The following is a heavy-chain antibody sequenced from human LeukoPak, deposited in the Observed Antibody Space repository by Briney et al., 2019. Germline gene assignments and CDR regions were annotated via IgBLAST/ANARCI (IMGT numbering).Heavy chain of an antibody. D-gene: IGHD1-26*01. CDR3: ARDWSGGDYYYYYYMDV. J-gene: IGHJ6*03. CDR2: IYTSGST. Sequence: PSETLSLTCTVSGGSISSYYWSWIRQPAGKGLEWIGRIYTSGSTNYNPSLKSRVTMSVDTSKNQFSLKLSSVTAADTAVYYCARDWSGGDYYYYYYMDVWGKGTTVTVSS. CDR1: GGSISSYY. V-gene: IGHV4-4*07.